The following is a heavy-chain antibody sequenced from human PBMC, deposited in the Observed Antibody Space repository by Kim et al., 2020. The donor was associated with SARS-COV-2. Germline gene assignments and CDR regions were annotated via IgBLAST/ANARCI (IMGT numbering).Heavy chain of an antibody. V-gene: IGHV3-74*01. CDR3: ARRQFTSGWYSFDY. J-gene: IGHJ4*02. Sequence: ADSVEGRCTIARDNAKNTLYLQMNSLRAEDTAVYYCARRQFTSGWYSFDYWGQGTLVTVSS. D-gene: IGHD6-19*01.